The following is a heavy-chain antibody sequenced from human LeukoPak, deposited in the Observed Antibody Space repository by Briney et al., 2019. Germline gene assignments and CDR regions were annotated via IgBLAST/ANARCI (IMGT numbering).Heavy chain of an antibody. CDR2: ISGSGGST. D-gene: IGHD1-7*01. V-gene: IGHV3-23*01. J-gene: IGHJ4*02. CDR1: GFTISNYA. CDR3: ATKPTTKHFDY. Sequence: GGFPRISSAASGFTISNYAMRLGRPAPREGVGWVSAISGSGGSTYYADSVKGRFTISRDNSKNTLYLQMNSLRAEDTAVYYCATKPTTKHFDYWGQGTLVTVSS.